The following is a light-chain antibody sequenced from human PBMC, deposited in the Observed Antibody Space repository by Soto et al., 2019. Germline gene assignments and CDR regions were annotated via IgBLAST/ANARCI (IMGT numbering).Light chain of an antibody. J-gene: IGLJ1*01. Sequence: QSFLSQPASVSGSPVQSITISCTGTSSDVGGYDYVSWYQLHPGKAPKLILYEVTNRPSGVSDRFSGSKSGNTASLTISGLQAEDEADYYCRSYTRSXAYVVGTGTKVXV. V-gene: IGLV2-14*01. CDR1: SSDVGGYDY. CDR3: RSYTRSXAYV. CDR2: EVT.